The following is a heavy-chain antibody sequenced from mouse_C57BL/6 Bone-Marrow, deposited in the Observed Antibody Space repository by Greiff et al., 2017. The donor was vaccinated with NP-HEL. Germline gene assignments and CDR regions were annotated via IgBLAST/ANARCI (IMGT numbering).Heavy chain of an antibody. Sequence: QVQLQQSGAELAKPGASVKLSCKASGYTFTSYWMHWVKQRPGQGLEWIGYIDPSSGYTKYNQKFKDKATLTADKSSSTAYMQLSSLTYEDSAVYFCASDFITTVVVPFDYWGQGTTLTVSA. J-gene: IGHJ2*01. CDR1: GYTFTSYW. V-gene: IGHV1-7*01. D-gene: IGHD1-1*01. CDR3: ASDFITTVVVPFDY. CDR2: IDPSSGYT.